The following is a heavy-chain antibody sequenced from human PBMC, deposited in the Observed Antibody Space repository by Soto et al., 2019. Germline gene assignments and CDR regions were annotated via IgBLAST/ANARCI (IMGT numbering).Heavy chain of an antibody. V-gene: IGHV4-59*01. J-gene: IGHJ6*02. D-gene: IGHD2-2*02. CDR3: ARARYCSSTTCHRGLFYYYYYGMDV. Sequence: PSETLSLTCSVSAGSIGNYYWSWIRQPPGKGLEWIGYIYNSGSTNFNPSLKSRVTMSVDTSKNQFSLKLRSVTAADTAVYYCARARYCSSTTCHRGLFYYYYYGMDVWGQGTTVTVSS. CDR1: AGSIGNYY. CDR2: IYNSGST.